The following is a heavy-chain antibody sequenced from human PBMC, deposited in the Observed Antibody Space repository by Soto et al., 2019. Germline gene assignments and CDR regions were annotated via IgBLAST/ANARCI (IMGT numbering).Heavy chain of an antibody. Sequence: EVHLLESGGALVQPGGSLTLSCAASGFSFSDYAMSWVRQAPGKGLEWVSSISRTGDSAYYADSVKGRFAISRDRSKIRLSLQMNSIRVEDTAVYYCAKGPDGSGYYHNWFDSWGQGTLITVSS. D-gene: IGHD3-22*01. J-gene: IGHJ5*01. CDR1: GFSFSDYA. V-gene: IGHV3-23*01. CDR2: ISRTGDSA. CDR3: AKGPDGSGYYHNWFDS.